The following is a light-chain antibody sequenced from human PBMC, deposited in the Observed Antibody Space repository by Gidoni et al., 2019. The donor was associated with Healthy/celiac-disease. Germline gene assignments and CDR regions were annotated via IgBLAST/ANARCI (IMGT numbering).Light chain of an antibody. CDR1: KSISSW. CDR3: QQYNSYPWT. V-gene: IGKV1-5*03. CDR2: KAS. J-gene: IGKJ1*01. Sequence: DIQMTKSPSTLSASVGDRVTITCRARKSISSWLAWYQQKPGKAPKLLIYKASSLESGVPSRFSGSGSGTEFTLPISSLQPDDFATYYCQQYNSYPWTFGQGTKVEIK.